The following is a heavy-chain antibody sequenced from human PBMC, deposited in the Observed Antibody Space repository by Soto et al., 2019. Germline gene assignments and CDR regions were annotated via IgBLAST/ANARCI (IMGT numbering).Heavy chain of an antibody. D-gene: IGHD3-3*01. J-gene: IGHJ5*02. Sequence: PSETLSLTCTVSGGSISSGGYYWSWIRQQPGKGLEWIGYIYYSGSTYYNPSLKSRVTISVDTSKNQFSLKLSSVTAADTAVYYCASHRFMEWLLNGGCDPWGQGTLVTVSS. CDR3: ASHRFMEWLLNGGCDP. V-gene: IGHV4-31*03. CDR1: GGSISSGGYY. CDR2: IYYSGST.